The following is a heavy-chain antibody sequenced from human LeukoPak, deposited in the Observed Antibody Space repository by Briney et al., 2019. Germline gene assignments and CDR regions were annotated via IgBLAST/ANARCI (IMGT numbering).Heavy chain of an antibody. CDR2: IYYSGST. D-gene: IGHD6-13*01. Sequence: SETLSLTCTVSGGSISSYYWSWIRQPPGKGLEWIGYIYYSGSTNYNPSLKSRVTISVDTSKNQFSLKLNSVTAADTAVYYCARWEQQLGWFDPWGQGTQVTVSS. J-gene: IGHJ5*02. CDR3: ARWEQQLGWFDP. CDR1: GGSISSYY. V-gene: IGHV4-59*01.